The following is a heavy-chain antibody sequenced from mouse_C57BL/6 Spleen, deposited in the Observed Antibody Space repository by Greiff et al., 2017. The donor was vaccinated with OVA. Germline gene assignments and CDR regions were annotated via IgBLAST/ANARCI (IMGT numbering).Heavy chain of an antibody. Sequence: QVQLQQSGAELVKPGASVKISCKASGYAFSSYWMNWVKQRPGKGLEWIGQIYPGDGDTNYNGKFKGKATLTADKSSSTAYMQLSSLTSEDSAVYCCARSAAGYWYFDVWGTGTTVTVSS. CDR1: GYAFSSYW. CDR2: IYPGDGDT. CDR3: ARSAAGYWYFDV. V-gene: IGHV1-80*01. D-gene: IGHD6-1*01. J-gene: IGHJ1*03.